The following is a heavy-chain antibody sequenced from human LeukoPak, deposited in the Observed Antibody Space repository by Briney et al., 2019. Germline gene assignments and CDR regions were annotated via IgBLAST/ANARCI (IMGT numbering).Heavy chain of an antibody. V-gene: IGHV4-59*12. Sequence: SETPSLTRTVSGGSISSYYWSWIRQSPGKGLEWIGYIYDSVNTNYNPSLESRVTISVDTSKKQFSLKLTSVTAADTAVYYCAREEGVYYGSGVDIWGQGTMVTVSS. CDR2: IYDSVNT. J-gene: IGHJ3*02. CDR1: GGSISSYY. D-gene: IGHD3-10*01. CDR3: AREEGVYYGSGVDI.